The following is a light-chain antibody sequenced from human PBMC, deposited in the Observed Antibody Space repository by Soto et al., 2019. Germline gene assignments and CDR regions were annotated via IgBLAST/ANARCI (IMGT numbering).Light chain of an antibody. Sequence: EIVLTQSPDTLSLSPGERATLSCRASQSIRSERLAWYQQKPGQAPRLVIFDASNRASGMPERFSGSGSGTDFTLTIARLEPEDFAVYYCQEYDGAPITFGLGTRLENK. V-gene: IGKV3-20*01. CDR3: QEYDGAPIT. J-gene: IGKJ5*01. CDR1: QSIRSER. CDR2: DAS.